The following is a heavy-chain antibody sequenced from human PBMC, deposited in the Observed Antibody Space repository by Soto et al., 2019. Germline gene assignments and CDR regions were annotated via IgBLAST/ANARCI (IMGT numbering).Heavy chain of an antibody. V-gene: IGHV3-7*01. CDR2: IKQDGSEK. Sequence: GGSLRLSCAASGFTFSSYWMSWVRQAPGKGLEWVANIKQDGSEKYYVDSVKGRFTISRDNAKNSLYLQMNSLRAEDTAVYYCARDGSRFLERGGNDYWGQGTLVTVSS. CDR1: GFTFSSYW. D-gene: IGHD3-3*01. J-gene: IGHJ4*02. CDR3: ARDGSRFLERGGNDY.